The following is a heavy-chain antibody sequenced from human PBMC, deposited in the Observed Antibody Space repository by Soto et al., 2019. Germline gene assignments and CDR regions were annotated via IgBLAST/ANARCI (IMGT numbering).Heavy chain of an antibody. V-gene: IGHV3-21*01. CDR2: ISSSSSYI. CDR3: ASHNGRIVGATQRSY. D-gene: IGHD1-26*01. Sequence: EVQLVESGGGLVKPGGSLRLSCAASGFTFSSYSMNWVRQAPGKGLEWVSSISSSSSYIYYADSVKGRFTISRDNAKNSLYLQMNSLRAEDTAVYYCASHNGRIVGATQRSYWGQGTLVTVSS. CDR1: GFTFSSYS. J-gene: IGHJ4*02.